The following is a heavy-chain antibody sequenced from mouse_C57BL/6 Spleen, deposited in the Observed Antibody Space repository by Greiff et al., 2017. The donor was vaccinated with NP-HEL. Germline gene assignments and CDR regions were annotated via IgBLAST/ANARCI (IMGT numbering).Heavy chain of an antibody. CDR3: ARSNYYCSSYFDY. V-gene: IGHV1-26*01. D-gene: IGHD1-1*01. CDR2: INPNNGGT. Sequence: EVQLQQPGPELVKPGASVKISCKASGYTFTDYYMHWVKQSHGQSLEWIGDINPNNGGTSYNQKFKGKATLTVDKSSSTAYMELRSLTSEDSAVYYCARSNYYCSSYFDYWGQGTTLTVSS. CDR1: GYTFTDYY. J-gene: IGHJ2*01.